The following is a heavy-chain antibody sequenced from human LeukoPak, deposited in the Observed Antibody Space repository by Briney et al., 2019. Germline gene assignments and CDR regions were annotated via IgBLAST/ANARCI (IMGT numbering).Heavy chain of an antibody. CDR1: GGSISSSSYY. Sequence: LETLSLTCTVSGGSISSSSYYWGWIRQPPGKGPEWIGSIYYSGSTYYNPSLKSRVTISVDTSKNQFSLKLSSVTAADTAVYYCARRTLTYYYDSSGYHDYWGQGTLVTVSS. D-gene: IGHD3-22*01. V-gene: IGHV4-39*01. J-gene: IGHJ4*02. CDR2: IYYSGST. CDR3: ARRTLTYYYDSSGYHDY.